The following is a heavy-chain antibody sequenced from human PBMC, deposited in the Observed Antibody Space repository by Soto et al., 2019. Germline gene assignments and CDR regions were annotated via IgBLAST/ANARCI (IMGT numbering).Heavy chain of an antibody. CDR3: AREDGSYYYGSGTNFDY. J-gene: IGHJ4*02. V-gene: IGHV3-48*03. CDR1: GFTFSSYE. D-gene: IGHD3-10*01. CDR2: ISSSGSTI. Sequence: EVQLVESGGGLVQPGGSLRLSCAASGFTFSSYEMNWVRQAPGKGLEWVSYISSSGSTIYYADSVKGRFTISRANAKNARYLQMNSLRAEDTAVDYCAREDGSYYYGSGTNFDYWGQGTLVTVSS.